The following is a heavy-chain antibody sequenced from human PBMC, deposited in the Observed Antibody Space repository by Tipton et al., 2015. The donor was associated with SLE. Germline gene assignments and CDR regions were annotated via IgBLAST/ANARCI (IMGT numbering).Heavy chain of an antibody. V-gene: IGHV4-34*01. J-gene: IGHJ4*02. CDR3: ARGHSSGWYAFDY. Sequence: LRLSCAVYGGSFSGYYWNWIRQPPGKGLEWIGEINHSGSTNYNPSLKSRVTISVDTSKNQFSLKLTSVTAADTAAYYCARGHSSGWYAFDYWGQGTLVTVSS. D-gene: IGHD6-19*01. CDR1: GGSFSGYY. CDR2: INHSGST.